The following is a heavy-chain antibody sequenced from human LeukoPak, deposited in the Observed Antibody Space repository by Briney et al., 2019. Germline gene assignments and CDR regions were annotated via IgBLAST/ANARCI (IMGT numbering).Heavy chain of an antibody. D-gene: IGHD3-10*01. J-gene: IGHJ5*02. CDR1: GFTFSSYG. Sequence: GGSLRLSCAASGFTFSSYGMHWVRQAPGKGLEWVAFIRYDGSNKYYADSVKGRFTISRDNSKNTPYLQMNSLRAEDTAVYYCAKGPSMVRGVIITSPWFDPWGQGTLVTVSS. V-gene: IGHV3-30*02. CDR3: AKGPSMVRGVIITSPWFDP. CDR2: IRYDGSNK.